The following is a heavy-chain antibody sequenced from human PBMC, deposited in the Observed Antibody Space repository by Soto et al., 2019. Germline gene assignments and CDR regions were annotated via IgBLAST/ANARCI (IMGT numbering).Heavy chain of an antibody. D-gene: IGHD1-26*01. CDR3: ATVPREGNCYYGMDG. Sequence: LLELAINKVRQAPGKGLEWMGGFDPEDGETIYAQKFQGIVTMTEDTSTDTAYMELSSLRSEDTAVYYCATVPREGNCYYGMDGWAQGTTVTVSS. CDR2: FDPEDGET. V-gene: IGHV1-24*01. CDR1: LLELA. J-gene: IGHJ6*02.